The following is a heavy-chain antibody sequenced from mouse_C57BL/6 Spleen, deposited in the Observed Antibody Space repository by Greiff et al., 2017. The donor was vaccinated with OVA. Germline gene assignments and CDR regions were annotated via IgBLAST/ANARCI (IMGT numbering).Heavy chain of an antibody. Sequence: QVQLKESGAELARPGASVKMSCKASGYTFTSYTMHWVKQRPGQGLEWIGYINPSSGYTKYNQKFKDKATLTADKSSSTAYMQLSSLTSEDSAVYYCARERGYSTPWFAYWGQGTLVTVSA. CDR1: GYTFTSYT. V-gene: IGHV1-4*01. J-gene: IGHJ3*01. CDR3: ARERGYSTPWFAY. D-gene: IGHD2-5*01. CDR2: INPSSGYT.